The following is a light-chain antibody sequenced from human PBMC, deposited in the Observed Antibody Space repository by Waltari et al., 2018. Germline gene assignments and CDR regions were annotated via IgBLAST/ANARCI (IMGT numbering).Light chain of an antibody. Sequence: QSVLTQPPSVSGAPGQRVTLSCTWSSSNIGARYDVHWYQHLPGTAPKLLIHGNSNRPSGVPDRFSGSKSGTSASLAITGLQADDEADYYCQSYDISLSGYVFGTGTKVTVL. CDR1: SSNIGARYD. CDR3: QSYDISLSGYV. CDR2: GNS. V-gene: IGLV1-40*01. J-gene: IGLJ1*01.